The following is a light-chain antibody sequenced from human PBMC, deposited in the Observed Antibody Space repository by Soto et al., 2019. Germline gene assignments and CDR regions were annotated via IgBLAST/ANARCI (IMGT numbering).Light chain of an antibody. CDR3: FAYKSIGTYG. CDR1: SSDVGNYKY. CDR2: EVS. Sequence: QSVLTQPASVSGSPGQSITISCTGTSSDVGNYKYVSWYQQHPGKAPKLMIYEVSNRPSGVSNRFSGSKSGNTASLTISGAHAAEDTDYYCFAYKSIGTYGLGTGTKVTVL. J-gene: IGLJ1*01. V-gene: IGLV2-14*01.